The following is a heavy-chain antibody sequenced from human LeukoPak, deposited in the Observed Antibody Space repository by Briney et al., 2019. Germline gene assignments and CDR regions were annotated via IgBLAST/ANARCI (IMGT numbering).Heavy chain of an antibody. D-gene: IGHD4-11*01. J-gene: IGHJ3*02. CDR1: GFTFSSYW. Sequence: PGGSLRLSCAASGFTFSSYWMSWVRQAPGKGLEWVANIKQDGSEKYYVDSVKGRFTISRDSAKNSLYLQLNSLRAEDTAVYYCARGLPYNDAFDIWGQGTMVTVSS. CDR3: ARGLPYNDAFDI. CDR2: IKQDGSEK. V-gene: IGHV3-7*01.